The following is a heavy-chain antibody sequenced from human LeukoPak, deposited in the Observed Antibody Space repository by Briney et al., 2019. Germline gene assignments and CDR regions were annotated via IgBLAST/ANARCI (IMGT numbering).Heavy chain of an antibody. CDR1: GFTFSGSA. D-gene: IGHD6-19*01. CDR2: ISYDGSNK. CDR3: ASSIAVAGYFDY. J-gene: IGHJ4*02. Sequence: GGSLKLSCAASGFTFSGSAMHWVCQAPGKGLEWVAVISYDGSNKYYADSVKGRFTISRDNSKNTLYLQMNSLRAEDTAVYYCASSIAVAGYFDYWGQGTLVTVSS. V-gene: IGHV3-30-3*01.